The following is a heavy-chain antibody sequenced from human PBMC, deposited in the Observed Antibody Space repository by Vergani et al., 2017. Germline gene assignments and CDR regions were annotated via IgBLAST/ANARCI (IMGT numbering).Heavy chain of an antibody. CDR1: GFTFSSYS. CDR2: IGKDGINT. V-gene: IGHV3-30*02. J-gene: IGHJ5*02. CDR3: AKYLRDSTDGLPDP. D-gene: IGHD2-21*02. Sequence: VQLVESGGGLVKPGGSLRLSCAASGFTFSSYSMNWVRQAPGKGLEWLAYIGKDGINTRYRDAVKGRFTVSRDNSKDILYLQMDSLRSEDTALYYCAKYLRDSTDGLPDPWGPGTLVIVSS.